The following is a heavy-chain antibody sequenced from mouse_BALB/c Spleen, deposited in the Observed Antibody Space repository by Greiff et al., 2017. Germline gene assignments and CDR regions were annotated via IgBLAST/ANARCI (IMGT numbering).Heavy chain of an antibody. J-gene: IGHJ2*01. CDR3: TRSDLYYFDY. V-gene: IGHV1-69*02. CDR1: GYTFTSYW. CDR2: IYPSDSYT. Sequence: QVQLQQPGAELVRPGASVKLSCKASGYTFTSYWINWVKQRPGQGLEWIGNIYPSDSYTNYNQKFKDKATLTVDKSSSTAYMQLSSPTSEDSAVYYCTRSDLYYFDYWGQGTTLTVSS.